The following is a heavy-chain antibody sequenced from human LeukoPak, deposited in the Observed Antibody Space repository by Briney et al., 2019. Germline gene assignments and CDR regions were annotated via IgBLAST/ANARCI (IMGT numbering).Heavy chain of an antibody. CDR2: INPSGGST. CDR3: ARSITMARGVIITPLGY. Sequence: ASVKVSCKASGYTFTSYYMHWVRQAPGQGLEWMGIINPSGGSTSYAQKFQGRVTMTRDTSTSTVYMELSSLRSEDTAVYYCARSITMARGVIITPLGYWGQGTLVTVSS. D-gene: IGHD3-10*01. CDR1: GYTFTSYY. V-gene: IGHV1-46*01. J-gene: IGHJ4*02.